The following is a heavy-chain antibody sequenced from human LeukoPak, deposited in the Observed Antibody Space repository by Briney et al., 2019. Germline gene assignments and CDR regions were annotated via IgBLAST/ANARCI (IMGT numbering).Heavy chain of an antibody. Sequence: SETLSLTCAVYGGSFSGYNWSWIRQLPGKGLEWIGEINHSGSTNYNPSLKSRVTISVDTSKNQFSLKLSSVTAADTAVYYCARGALYYDFWSGYYPHPYYFDYRGQGTLVTVSS. CDR2: INHSGST. V-gene: IGHV4-34*01. CDR3: ARGALYYDFWSGYYPHPYYFDY. CDR1: GGSFSGYN. D-gene: IGHD3-3*01. J-gene: IGHJ4*02.